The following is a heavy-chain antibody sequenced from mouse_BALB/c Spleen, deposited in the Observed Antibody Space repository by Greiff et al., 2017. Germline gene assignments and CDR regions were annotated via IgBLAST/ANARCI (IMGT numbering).Heavy chain of an antibody. CDR1: GFTFSSYA. V-gene: IGHV5-9-1*01. D-gene: IGHD2-1*01. J-gene: IGHJ2*01. Sequence: DVMLVESGGGLVKPGGSLKLSCAASGFTFSSYAMSWVRQTPEKRLEWVATISSGGSYTYYPDSVKGRFTISRDNAKNTLYLQMSSLRSEDTAMYYCARLGDGNFDYWGQGTTLTVSS. CDR2: ISSGGSYT. CDR3: ARLGDGNFDY.